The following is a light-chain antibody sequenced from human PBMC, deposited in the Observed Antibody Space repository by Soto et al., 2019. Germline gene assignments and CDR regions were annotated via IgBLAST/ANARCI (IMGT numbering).Light chain of an antibody. Sequence: EIVMTQSPATLSVSPGERATLSCRATQSISSNLAWYQQRPGQAPRLLIYGASTRATGIPARFIGSGSGTEVSLTISSLLSEDFAVYYCQQYNNWPPLTFGGGTKVEIK. J-gene: IGKJ4*01. CDR3: QQYNNWPPLT. CDR2: GAS. CDR1: QSISSN. V-gene: IGKV3-15*01.